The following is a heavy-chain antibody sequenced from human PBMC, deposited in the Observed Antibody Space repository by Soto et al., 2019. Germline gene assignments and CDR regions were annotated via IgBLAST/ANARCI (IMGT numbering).Heavy chain of an antibody. D-gene: IGHD3-10*01. V-gene: IGHV5-51*01. J-gene: IGHJ6*02. CDR2: IYPGDSDT. Sequence: GESLKISCKGSGYSFTSYWIGWVRQMPGKGLEWMGIIYPGDSDTRYSPSFQGQVTISADKSISTAYLQWSSLKASDTAMYYCARRGYYYGSGEDYYYGMDVWGQGTKVTVSS. CDR1: GYSFTSYW. CDR3: ARRGYYYGSGEDYYYGMDV.